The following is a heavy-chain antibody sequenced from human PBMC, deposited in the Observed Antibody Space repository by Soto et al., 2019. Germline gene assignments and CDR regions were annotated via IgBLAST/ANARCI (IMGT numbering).Heavy chain of an antibody. V-gene: IGHV3-23*01. CDR1: GFTFSSYA. J-gene: IGHJ6*02. Sequence: GGSLRLSCAASGFTFSSYAMSWVRQAPGKGLEWVSAISGSGGSTYYADSVKGRFTISRDNSKNTLYLQMNSLRAEDTAVYYCAKTGDLGFLEWLLPIPQEDYYGMDVWGQGTTVTVSS. D-gene: IGHD3-3*01. CDR3: AKTGDLGFLEWLLPIPQEDYYGMDV. CDR2: ISGSGGST.